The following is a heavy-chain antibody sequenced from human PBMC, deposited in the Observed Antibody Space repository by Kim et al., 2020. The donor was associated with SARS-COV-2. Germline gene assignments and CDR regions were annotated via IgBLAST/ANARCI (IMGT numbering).Heavy chain of an antibody. V-gene: IGHV3-73*01. CDR3: SRHNDDYYDSSAYP. D-gene: IGHD3-22*01. J-gene: IGHJ5*02. Sequence: YAASVTGRFTITREDSKNTAYLQMNSLKTEDTAVYYCSRHNDDYYDSSAYPWGQGTLVTVSS.